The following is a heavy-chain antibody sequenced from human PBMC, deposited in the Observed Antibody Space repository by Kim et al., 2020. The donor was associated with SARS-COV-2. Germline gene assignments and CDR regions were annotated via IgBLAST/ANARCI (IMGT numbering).Heavy chain of an antibody. CDR1: GDAFTNYA. Sequence: SVKVSCKASGDAFTNYAISWVRQAPGQGLEWMGHIMPIFGKTKYAQKFQDRFTITADGSTNTAYMELSRLTSEDTAVYYYANPTSNMDVWGQGTTIFVSS. J-gene: IGHJ6*02. V-gene: IGHV1-69*13. CDR2: IMPIFGKT. CDR3: ANPTSNMDV. D-gene: IGHD2-2*01.